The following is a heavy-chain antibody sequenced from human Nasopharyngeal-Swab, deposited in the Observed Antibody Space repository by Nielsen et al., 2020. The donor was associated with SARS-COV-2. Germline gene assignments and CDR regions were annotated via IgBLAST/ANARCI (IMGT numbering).Heavy chain of an antibody. V-gene: IGHV3-23*01. J-gene: IGHJ6*02. D-gene: IGHD6-19*01. CDR3: AKYSGWFTPYYYGMDV. Sequence: GGSLRLSCAASGFTFSSYAMRRVRQAPGKGLEWVSAISGSGGSTYYADSVKGRFTISRDNSKNTLYLQMNSLRAEDTAVYYCAKYSGWFTPYYYGMDVWGQGTTVTVSS. CDR2: ISGSGGST. CDR1: GFTFSSYA.